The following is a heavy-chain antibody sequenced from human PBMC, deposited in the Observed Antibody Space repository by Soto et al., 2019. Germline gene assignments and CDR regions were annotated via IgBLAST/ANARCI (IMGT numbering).Heavy chain of an antibody. J-gene: IGHJ3*02. V-gene: IGHV4-34*01. D-gene: IGHD3-3*01. CDR3: ARSTSYYDFWSGYYSASAFDI. Sequence: QVQLQQWGAGLLKPSETLSLTCAVYGGSFSGYYWSWIRQPPGKGLEGIGEINHSGSTNYNPSLKSRVIISVDTSKNQFSLKLSSVTAADTAVYYCARSTSYYDFWSGYYSASAFDIWGQGTMVTVSS. CDR2: INHSGST. CDR1: GGSFSGYY.